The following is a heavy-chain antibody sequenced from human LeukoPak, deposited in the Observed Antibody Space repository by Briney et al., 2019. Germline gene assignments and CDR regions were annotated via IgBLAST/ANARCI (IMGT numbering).Heavy chain of an antibody. J-gene: IGHJ6*03. CDR3: ARGVVVTAIKGLDYYYYYMDV. CDR2: INSVGSST. Sequence: GGSLRLSCAASGFTFSSYWLHCVRAAPGKGLVWVSRINSVGSSTSYADSVKGRFTIYRDNAKNTLYLQMNSLRAEDTAVYYCARGVVVTAIKGLDYYYYYMDVWGKGTTVTISS. CDR1: GFTFSSYW. V-gene: IGHV3-74*01. D-gene: IGHD2-21*02.